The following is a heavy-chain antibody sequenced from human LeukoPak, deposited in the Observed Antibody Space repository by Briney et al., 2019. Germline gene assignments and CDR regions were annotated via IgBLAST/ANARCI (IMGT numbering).Heavy chain of an antibody. V-gene: IGHV4-38-2*02. CDR3: ARYSVTIATTPFDY. D-gene: IGHD2-15*01. CDR2: IYHSGST. J-gene: IGHJ4*02. CDR1: GYSISSGYY. Sequence: SETLSLTCTVSGYSISSGYYWGWIRQPPGKGLEWIGSIYHSGSTYYNPSLKSRVTISVDRSKNQFSLKLSSVTAADTAVYYCARYSVTIATTPFDYWGQGTLVTVSS.